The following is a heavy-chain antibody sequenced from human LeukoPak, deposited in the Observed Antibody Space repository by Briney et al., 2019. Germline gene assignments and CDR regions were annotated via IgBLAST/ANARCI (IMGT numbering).Heavy chain of an antibody. J-gene: IGHJ5*02. CDR2: INHSGST. CDR1: GGSFSGYY. V-gene: IGHV4-34*01. Sequence: SETLSLTCAVYGGSFSGYYWSWIRQPPGKGLEWLGEINHSGSTNYNPSLKSRVTISVDTSKNQFSLKLSSVTAADTAVYYCARGRGYSYALKAPQFDPWGQGTLVTVSS. CDR3: ARGRGYSYALKAPQFDP. D-gene: IGHD5-18*01.